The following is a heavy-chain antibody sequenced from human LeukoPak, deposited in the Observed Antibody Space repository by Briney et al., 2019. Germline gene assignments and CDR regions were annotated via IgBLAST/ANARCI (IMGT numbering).Heavy chain of an antibody. CDR1: GFTFDDYA. J-gene: IGHJ4*02. Sequence: GRSLRLSCAASGFTFDDYAMHWLRQAPGKGLEWVSGISWNSGSIGYADSVKGRFTISRDNAKNSLYLQMNSLRAEDTALYYCAKDIRRWLQSSYFDYWGQGTLVTVSS. CDR3: AKDIRRWLQSSYFDY. D-gene: IGHD5-24*01. V-gene: IGHV3-9*01. CDR2: ISWNSGSI.